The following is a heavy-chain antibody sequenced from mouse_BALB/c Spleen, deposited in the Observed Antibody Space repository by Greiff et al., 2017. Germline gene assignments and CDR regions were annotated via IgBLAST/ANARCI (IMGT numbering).Heavy chain of an antibody. D-gene: IGHD2-4*01. CDR2: ISNGGGST. Sequence: EVKLVESGGGLVQPGGSLKLSCAASGFTFSSYTMSWVRQTPEKRLEWVAYISNGGGSTYYPDTVKGRFTISRDNAKNTLYLQMSSLKSEDTAMYYCARHGIGITTDYAMDYWGQGTSVTVSS. J-gene: IGHJ4*01. V-gene: IGHV5-12-2*01. CDR1: GFTFSSYT. CDR3: ARHGIGITTDYAMDY.